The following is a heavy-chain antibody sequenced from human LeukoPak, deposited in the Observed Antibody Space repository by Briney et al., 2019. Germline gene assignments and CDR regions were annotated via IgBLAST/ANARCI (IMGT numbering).Heavy chain of an antibody. V-gene: IGHV4-59*01. D-gene: IGHD3-3*01. CDR2: IYYSGST. Sequence: SETLSLTCTVSGGSISSYYWSWIRQPPGKGLEWIGYIYYSGSTNYNPSLKSRVTISVDTSKNQFSLKLSSVTAADTAVYYCARVRYDFWSGYQPPDAFDIWGQGTMVTVSS. CDR3: ARVRYDFWSGYQPPDAFDI. CDR1: GGSISSYY. J-gene: IGHJ3*02.